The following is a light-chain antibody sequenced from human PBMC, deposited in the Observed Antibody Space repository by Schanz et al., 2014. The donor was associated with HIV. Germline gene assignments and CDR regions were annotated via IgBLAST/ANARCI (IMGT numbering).Light chain of an antibody. CDR3: SSYTSSSTLEVV. Sequence: SALTQPASMSGSPGQSITISCTGTSGDIGPYDSLSWYQQPPGQAPKLLIYEVDKRPSGVPNRFSGSKSGNAASLTVSGLQAEDEADYYCSSYTSSSTLEVVFGGGTKVTVL. CDR1: SGDIGPYDS. CDR2: EVD. J-gene: IGLJ2*01. V-gene: IGLV2-14*03.